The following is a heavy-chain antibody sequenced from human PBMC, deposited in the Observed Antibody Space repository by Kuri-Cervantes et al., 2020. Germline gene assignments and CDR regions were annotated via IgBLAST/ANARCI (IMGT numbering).Heavy chain of an antibody. CDR3: ARAGRGYSYGFLLSSEAYGMDV. J-gene: IGHJ6*02. CDR1: GFTFSSYD. D-gene: IGHD5-18*01. V-gene: IGHV3-13*01. CDR2: IGTAGDT. Sequence: GESLKISCAASGFTFSSYDMHWVRQATGKGLEWVSSIGTAGDTYYSGSVKGRFTISRENAKNSLYLQMNSLRAGDTAVYYCARAGRGYSYGFLLSSEAYGMDVWGQGTTVTVSS.